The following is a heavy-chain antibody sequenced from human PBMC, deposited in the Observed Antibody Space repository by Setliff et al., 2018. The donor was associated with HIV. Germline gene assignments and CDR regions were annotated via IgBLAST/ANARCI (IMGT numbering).Heavy chain of an antibody. CDR2: IYYTGNT. V-gene: IGHV4-31*03. J-gene: IGHJ4*02. Sequence: SETLSLTCTVSGGSINTGHYYWSRTRHHPGKGLEWIAYIYYTGNTYFNPSLKSRITISIDTSKNQFSLKMSSVTAADTAVYYCARDRYAGEIDYWGQGTLVTVSS. CDR3: ARDRYAGEIDY. CDR1: GGSINTGHYY. D-gene: IGHD3-10*01.